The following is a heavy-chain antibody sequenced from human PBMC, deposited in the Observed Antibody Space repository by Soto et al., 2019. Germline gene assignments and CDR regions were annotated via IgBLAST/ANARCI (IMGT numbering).Heavy chain of an antibody. CDR1: GFTFSYSY. CDR3: ARVSWREKYGMDV. V-gene: IGHV3-11*01. CDR2: ITFSGNTV. J-gene: IGHJ6*02. Sequence: GGSLRLSCAASGFTFSYSYMSWIRQAPGKGLEWISYITFSGNTVYYADSLKGRFTISRDNAKNSLYLQMNRLRAEDTAVYYCARVSWREKYGMDVWGQGTTVTVSS.